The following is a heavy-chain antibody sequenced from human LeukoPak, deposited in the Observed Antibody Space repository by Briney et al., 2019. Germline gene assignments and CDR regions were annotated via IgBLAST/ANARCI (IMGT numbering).Heavy chain of an antibody. CDR2: ISHSGST. Sequence: SETLSLTCAVSGGSVSGYYWSWIRQPPGKGPEWIGKISHSGSTNYNPSLKSRVTISVDTSTDQFSLNLSSVTAADTAVYYCARSANAFDIWGQGTMVTVSS. CDR3: ARSANAFDI. CDR1: GGSVSGYY. V-gene: IGHV4-34*01. J-gene: IGHJ3*02.